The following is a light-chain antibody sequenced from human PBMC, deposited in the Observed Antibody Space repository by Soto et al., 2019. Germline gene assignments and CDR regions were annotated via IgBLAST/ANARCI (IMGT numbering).Light chain of an antibody. V-gene: IGLV2-14*03. J-gene: IGLJ1*01. CDR1: SSDIGVYNY. CDR2: GVT. Sequence: SALTQPASVSGSPGQSITISCTGTSSDIGVYNYVSWYQQYPGKAPNLLIYGVTNRPSGVSYRFSGSKSGSTASLTISGLRDDDAADYYCSSYSTSFFYVFGTGT. CDR3: SSYSTSFFYV.